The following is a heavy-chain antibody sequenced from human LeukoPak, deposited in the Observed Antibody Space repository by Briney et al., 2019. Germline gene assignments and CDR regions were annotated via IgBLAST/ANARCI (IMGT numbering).Heavy chain of an antibody. J-gene: IGHJ6*03. CDR1: GFTFSDYY. V-gene: IGHV3-11*01. Sequence: GGSLRLSCAASGFTFSDYYMSWIRQAPGKGLEWVSYISSSGSTIYYADSVKGRFTISRDNAKNSLYLQMNSLRAEVTAVYYCARVYPRITMVRGVIIGGYYYMDVWGKGTTVTVSS. D-gene: IGHD3-10*01. CDR2: ISSSGSTI. CDR3: ARVYPRITMVRGVIIGGYYYMDV.